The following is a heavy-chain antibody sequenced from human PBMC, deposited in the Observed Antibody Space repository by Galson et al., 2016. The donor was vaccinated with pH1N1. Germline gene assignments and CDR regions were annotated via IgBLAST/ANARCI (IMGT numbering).Heavy chain of an antibody. CDR2: IRAYNGHT. CDR1: GYTFTSYG. Sequence: SVKVSCKASGYTFTSYGFAWVRQARGQGLEWMGWIRAYNGHTQYAQNLQGRVTMTTDTSTSTDFMELRSLRSDDTAVYYCARVRCTYFGEPGFDYWGQGTLVTVSS. CDR3: ARVRCTYFGEPGFDY. D-gene: IGHD3-10*01. V-gene: IGHV1-18*01. J-gene: IGHJ4*02.